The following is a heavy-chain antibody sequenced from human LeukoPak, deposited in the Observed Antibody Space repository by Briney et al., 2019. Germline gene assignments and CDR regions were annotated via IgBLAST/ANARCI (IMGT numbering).Heavy chain of an antibody. CDR3: ARERDRRDGYNKHYDY. Sequence: GGSLRLSCAASGFTFSDYYMSWIRQAPGKGLEWVSYISSSGSNIYYADSVKGRLTISRANAKNSLYLQMNSLRAEDTAVYYCARERDRRDGYNKHYDYWGQGTLVTVSS. CDR1: GFTFSDYY. V-gene: IGHV3-11*01. J-gene: IGHJ4*02. CDR2: ISSSGSNI. D-gene: IGHD5-24*01.